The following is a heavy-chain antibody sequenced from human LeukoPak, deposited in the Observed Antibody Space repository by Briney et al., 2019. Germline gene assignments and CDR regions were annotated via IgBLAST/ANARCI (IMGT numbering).Heavy chain of an antibody. V-gene: IGHV4-34*01. Sequence: KPSETLSLTCAVYGESFSGYYWSGIRQPPGKGLEWIGEINHSGSTNYNPSLKSRVTISVDTSKNQVSLKLSSVTAADTAVYYCARQYCSSISCCFDYWGQGTLVPVSS. CDR1: GESFSGYY. D-gene: IGHD2-2*01. J-gene: IGHJ4*02. CDR2: INHSGST. CDR3: ARQYCSSISCCFDY.